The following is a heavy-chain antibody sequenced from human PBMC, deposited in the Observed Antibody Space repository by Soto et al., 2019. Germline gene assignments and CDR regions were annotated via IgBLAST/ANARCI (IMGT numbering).Heavy chain of an antibody. CDR1: GGSISSSSYY. CDR3: ARLTYGDYLFDE. Sequence: SETLSLTCTVSGGSISSSSYYWGWIRQPPGKGLEWIGSIYYSGSTYYNPSLKSRVTISVDTSKNQFSLKLSSVTAADTAVYYCARLTYGDYLFDEWGQGTLVTVSS. J-gene: IGHJ4*02. D-gene: IGHD4-17*01. V-gene: IGHV4-39*07. CDR2: IYYSGST.